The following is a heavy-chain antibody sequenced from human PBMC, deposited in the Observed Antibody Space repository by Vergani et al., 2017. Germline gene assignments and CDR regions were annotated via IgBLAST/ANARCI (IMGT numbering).Heavy chain of an antibody. Sequence: QVQLVQSGAEVKKPGASVKVSCKASGYTLTSYYMHWVRQAPGQGLEWMGIINPSGGSTSYAQKFQGRVTMTRDTSTSTVYMELSSLRSEDTAVFYCANALYTSGGDYWGQGTLVTVSS. J-gene: IGHJ4*02. CDR2: INPSGGST. CDR1: GYTLTSYY. V-gene: IGHV1-46*03. CDR3: ANALYTSGGDY. D-gene: IGHD3-16*01.